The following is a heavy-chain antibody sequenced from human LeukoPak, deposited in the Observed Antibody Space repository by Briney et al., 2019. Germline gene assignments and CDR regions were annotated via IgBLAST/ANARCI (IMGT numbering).Heavy chain of an antibody. J-gene: IGHJ4*02. CDR1: GFAFGSNS. D-gene: IGHD2-15*01. CDR3: ARDSGPTDY. Sequence: PGGSLRLSCAVSGFAFGSNSMNWVRQTPGKGLEWVSYISGSSSDLKYADSVKGRFTISRDNAKNSLYLQMNSLRAEDTAVYYCARDSGPTDYWGQGTLVTVSS. CDR2: ISGSSSDL. V-gene: IGHV3-21*01.